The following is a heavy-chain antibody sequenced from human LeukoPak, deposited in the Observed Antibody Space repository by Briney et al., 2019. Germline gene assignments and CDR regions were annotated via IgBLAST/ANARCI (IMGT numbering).Heavy chain of an antibody. J-gene: IGHJ3*02. V-gene: IGHV5-51*01. CDR1: GYSFTSYW. D-gene: IGHD5-24*01. CDR2: IYPGDSDT. CDR3: ARQRVAPTHAPGAFDI. Sequence: GESLKISCKGSGYSFTSYWIGWVRQMPGKGLEWMGIIYPGDSDTRYSPSFQGQVTISADKSISTAYLQWSSLKASDTAMYYCARQRVAPTHAPGAFDIWGQGTMVTVSS.